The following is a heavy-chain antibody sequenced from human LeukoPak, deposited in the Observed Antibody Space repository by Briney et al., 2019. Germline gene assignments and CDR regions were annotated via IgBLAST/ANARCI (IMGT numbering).Heavy chain of an antibody. Sequence: SETLCLTCTVSGGSISSYYWSWIRQPPGKGLEWIGNIYYSGNTNYNTSLKSRVTISVDTSKNQFSLKLGSVTAADTAVYYCARSTSSYWFDPWGQGTLVTVSS. D-gene: IGHD6-6*01. CDR3: ARSTSSYWFDP. CDR1: GGSISSYY. V-gene: IGHV4-59*08. CDR2: IYYSGNT. J-gene: IGHJ5*02.